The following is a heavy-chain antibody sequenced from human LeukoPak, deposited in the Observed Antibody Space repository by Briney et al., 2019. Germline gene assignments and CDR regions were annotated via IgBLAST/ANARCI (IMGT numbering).Heavy chain of an antibody. V-gene: IGHV4-34*01. D-gene: IGHD5-24*01. CDR2: INHSGGT. CDR1: GGSFSGYY. CDR3: ARLGGDGYNRDFDY. J-gene: IGHJ4*02. Sequence: SETLSLTCAVYGGSFSGYYWSWIRQPPGKGLEWIGEINHSGGTNYNPSLKSRVTISVDTSKNQFSLKLSSVTAADTAVYYCARLGGDGYNRDFDYWGQGTLVTVSS.